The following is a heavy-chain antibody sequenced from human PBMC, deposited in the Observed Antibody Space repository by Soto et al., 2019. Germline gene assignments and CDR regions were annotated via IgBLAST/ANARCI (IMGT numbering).Heavy chain of an antibody. Sequence: SETLSLTCTVSGGSISSGGYYWSWIRQHPGKGLEWIGYIYYSGSTYYNPSLKSRVTISVDTSKNQFSLKLSSVTAADTAVYYCASARFLEWLLYGSVVHFRWFDPWGQGTLVTVSS. V-gene: IGHV4-31*03. CDR1: GGSISSGGYY. J-gene: IGHJ5*02. CDR2: IYYSGST. D-gene: IGHD3-3*01. CDR3: ASARFLEWLLYGSVVHFRWFDP.